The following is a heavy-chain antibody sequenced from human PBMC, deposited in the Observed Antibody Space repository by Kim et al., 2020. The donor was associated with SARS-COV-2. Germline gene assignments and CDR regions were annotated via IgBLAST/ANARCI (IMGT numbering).Heavy chain of an antibody. CDR1: GGSISSSNW. Sequence: SETLSLTCAVSGGSISSSNWWSWVRQPPGKGLEWIGEIYHSGSTNYNPSLKSRVTISVDKSKNQFSLKLSSVTAADTAVYYCARDMFYGDYVRRRLLQDPAHYYYYGMDVWGQGTTVTVSS. CDR2: IYHSGST. D-gene: IGHD4-17*01. CDR3: ARDMFYGDYVRRRLLQDPAHYYYYGMDV. V-gene: IGHV4-4*02. J-gene: IGHJ6*02.